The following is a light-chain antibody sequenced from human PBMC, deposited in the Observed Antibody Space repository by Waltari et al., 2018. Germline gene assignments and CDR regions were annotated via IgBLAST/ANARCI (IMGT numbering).Light chain of an antibody. CDR1: QTINKY. V-gene: IGKV1-39*01. CDR3: QQSYSLPWT. CDR2: AAS. J-gene: IGKJ1*01. Sequence: DIQMTQSPSSLSASVGYKVTITCRAGQTINKYLNWYQQKPGKAPRVLIYAASTLQSGVPSRFSGGGSGTDFTLTISSLQPEDFGTYFCQQSYSLPWTFGQGTKVEIE.